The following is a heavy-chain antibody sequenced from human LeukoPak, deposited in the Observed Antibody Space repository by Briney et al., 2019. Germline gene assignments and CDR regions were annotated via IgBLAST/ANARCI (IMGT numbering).Heavy chain of an antibody. CDR2: LSERSDGI. V-gene: IGHV3-23*01. CDR1: GFTFSTNA. J-gene: IGHJ4*02. D-gene: IGHD4-23*01. CDR3: AKETYGGISAFFDS. Sequence: GGSLRLSCIAPGFTFSTNAMSRVRQAPGKGLEWVSALSERSDGIYYADSVRGRFSTSRDNSKNTLYLQLNSLRAEDTATYYCAKETYGGISAFFDSWGQGTVVTVSS.